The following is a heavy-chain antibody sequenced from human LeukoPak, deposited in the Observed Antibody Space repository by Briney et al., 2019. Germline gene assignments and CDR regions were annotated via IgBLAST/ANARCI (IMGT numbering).Heavy chain of an antibody. Sequence: SETLSLTCTVSGGSISSYYWSWIRQPPGKGLEWIGYIYYSGSTNYNPSLKSRVTISVDTSKNQFSLKLSSVTAADTAVYYCAREVARRGVDYWGQGTLVTVSS. CDR2: IYYSGST. CDR3: AREVARRGVDY. CDR1: GGSISSYY. J-gene: IGHJ4*02. V-gene: IGHV4-59*12. D-gene: IGHD3-10*01.